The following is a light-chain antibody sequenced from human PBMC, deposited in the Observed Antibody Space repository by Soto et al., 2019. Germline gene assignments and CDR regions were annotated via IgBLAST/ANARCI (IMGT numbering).Light chain of an antibody. J-gene: IGKJ1*01. V-gene: IGKV3-15*01. CDR2: GAS. Sequence: EIVMTHSPATLSVSPCGRATLSSSASQSISDTLAWYQQKPGQAPRLLIYGASTRAPGFPARFSGSGSGTDFTLTISSLQSEDFAVYYCQQFNNWPWTFGQGTKVDIK. CDR1: QSISDT. CDR3: QQFNNWPWT.